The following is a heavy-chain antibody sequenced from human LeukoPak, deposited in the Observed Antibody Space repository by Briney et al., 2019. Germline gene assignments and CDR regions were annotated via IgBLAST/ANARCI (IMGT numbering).Heavy chain of an antibody. CDR1: GYTFTSYD. J-gene: IGHJ6*02. CDR2: MNPNSGNT. CDR3: ASQTYYYDSSGYYFTPLGMDV. D-gene: IGHD3-22*01. V-gene: IGHV1-8*01. Sequence: ASVKVSCKASGYTFTSYDINWARQATGQGLEWMGWMNPNSGNTGYAQKFQGRVTMTRNTSISTAYMELSSLRSEDTAVYYCASQTYYYDSSGYYFTPLGMDVWGQGTTVTVSS.